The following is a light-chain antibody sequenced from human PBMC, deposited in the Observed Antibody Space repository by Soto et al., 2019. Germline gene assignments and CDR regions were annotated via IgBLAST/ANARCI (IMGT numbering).Light chain of an antibody. CDR1: QSVSSN. CDR3: QQRSNWPLT. CDR2: DAS. V-gene: IGKV3-11*01. J-gene: IGKJ5*01. Sequence: EIVMTQSPATLSVSPGERATLSCRASQSVSSNLAWYQQKPAQAPRLLIYDASNRATGIPARFSGSGSGTDFTLTISSLEPEDFAVYYCQQRSNWPLTFGQGTRLE.